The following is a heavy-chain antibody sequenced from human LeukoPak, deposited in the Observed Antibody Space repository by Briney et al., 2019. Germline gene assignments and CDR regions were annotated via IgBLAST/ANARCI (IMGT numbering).Heavy chain of an antibody. CDR3: ARDLSNFWSGYFNWFDP. Sequence: PSETLSLTCSVSGGSISSSTYYWGWIRQPPGKGLEWFGSIYDSGITYYNPSLKSRVTISVDTSKNQFSLKLSSVTAADTAVYYCARDLSNFWSGYFNWFDPWGQGTLVTVSS. J-gene: IGHJ5*02. V-gene: IGHV4-39*07. CDR2: IYDSGIT. D-gene: IGHD3-3*01. CDR1: GGSISSSTYY.